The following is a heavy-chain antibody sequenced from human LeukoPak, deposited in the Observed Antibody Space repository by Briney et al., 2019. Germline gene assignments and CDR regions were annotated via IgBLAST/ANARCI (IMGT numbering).Heavy chain of an antibody. V-gene: IGHV4-59*01. CDR2: IYYSGSS. Sequence: LETLSLTCTVSGVSISTYYWSWIRQPPGKGLEWIGYIYYSGSSNYNPSLKSRVTISVDKSKNQFSLKLSSVSAADTAVYYCARDVAASGTFDWFDPWGQGTLVTVSS. CDR3: ARDVAASGTFDWFDP. D-gene: IGHD6-13*01. CDR1: GVSISTYY. J-gene: IGHJ5*02.